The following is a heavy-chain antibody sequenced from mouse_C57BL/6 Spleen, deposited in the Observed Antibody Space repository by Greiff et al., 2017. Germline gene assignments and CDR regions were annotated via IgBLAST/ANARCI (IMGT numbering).Heavy chain of an antibody. J-gene: IGHJ4*01. CDR1: GYSFTDYN. V-gene: IGHV1-39*01. CDR2: INPNYGTT. D-gene: IGHD2-1*01. CDR3: ARSPFLPVPGYAMDY. Sequence: EVHLVESGPELVKPGASVKISCKASGYSFTDYNMNWVKQSNGKSLEWIGVINPNYGTTSYNQKFKGKATLTVDQSSSTAYMQLNSLTSEDSAVYYCARSPFLPVPGYAMDYWGQGTSVTVSS.